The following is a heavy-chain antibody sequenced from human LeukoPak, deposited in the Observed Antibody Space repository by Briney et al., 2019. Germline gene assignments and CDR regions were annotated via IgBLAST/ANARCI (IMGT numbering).Heavy chain of an antibody. J-gene: IGHJ5*02. CDR1: GFTVSGDY. V-gene: IGHV3-23*01. CDR2: ISGSGGST. Sequence: PGGSLRLSCAVSGFTVSGDYMSWVRQAPGKGLEWVSAISGSGGSTYYADSVKGRFTISRDNPKNTLYLQMNSLRAEDTAVYYCAKAHSGSYLDAIDPWGQGTLVTVSS. CDR3: AKAHSGSYLDAIDP. D-gene: IGHD1-26*01.